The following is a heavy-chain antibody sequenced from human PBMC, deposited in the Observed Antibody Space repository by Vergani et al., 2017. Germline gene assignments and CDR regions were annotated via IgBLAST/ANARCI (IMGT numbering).Heavy chain of an antibody. Sequence: QVQLVQSGAEVKKPGASVKVSCKASGYTFTGYYMHWVRQAPGQGLEWMGWINPNSGGTNYAQQFQGRVTMTRDTSISTAYMELSRLRSDDTAVYYCARIHYYDSSGYAFDIWGQGTMVTVSS. J-gene: IGHJ3*02. V-gene: IGHV1-2*02. CDR3: ARIHYYDSSGYAFDI. CDR2: INPNSGGT. D-gene: IGHD3-22*01. CDR1: GYTFTGYY.